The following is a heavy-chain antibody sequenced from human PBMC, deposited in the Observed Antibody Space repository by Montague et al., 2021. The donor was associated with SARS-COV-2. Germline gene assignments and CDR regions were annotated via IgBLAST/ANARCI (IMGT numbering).Heavy chain of an antibody. Sequence: SETLSLTCAVFDGSFSNFYWSWIRQPPGKGLELIGEINHSGTTXSXPSXKGRVTISVDTYKNQFSLKLNSLTAADAAVYYCASGDDNGSGYLDVWGKGTTVTVSS. V-gene: IGHV4-34*01. CDR1: DGSFSNFY. D-gene: IGHD1-26*01. CDR2: INHSGTT. CDR3: ASGDDNGSGYLDV. J-gene: IGHJ6*03.